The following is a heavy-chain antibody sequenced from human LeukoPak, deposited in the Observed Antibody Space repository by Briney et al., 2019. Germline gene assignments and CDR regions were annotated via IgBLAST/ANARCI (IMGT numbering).Heavy chain of an antibody. Sequence: GGSLRLSCAASGFAFSSYAMSWVRQPPGKGLEWVSVISRRGDYTYYADSVKGRFTISRDNSKNTLYLQMNTLRAEDTAVYYCANDYRSGGFHDFWGQGTLVTVSS. V-gene: IGHV3-23*01. D-gene: IGHD3-10*01. J-gene: IGHJ4*02. CDR2: ISRRGDYT. CDR3: ANDYRSGGFHDF. CDR1: GFAFSSYA.